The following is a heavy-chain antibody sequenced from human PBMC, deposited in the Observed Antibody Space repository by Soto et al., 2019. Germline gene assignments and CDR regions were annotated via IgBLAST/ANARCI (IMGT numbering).Heavy chain of an antibody. D-gene: IGHD2-15*01. V-gene: IGHV3-7*04. Sequence: GGSLRLSCAASGFTRSNYWMSWLRQAPGKGLEWVANIKEDGSEEYYVESVKGRFSISRDNAKSSLYLQMNSLRVEDTAVYYCARDHLGYCSGGTCTWSEYFDSWGQGTSVTVSS. CDR2: IKEDGSEE. CDR1: GFTRSNYW. J-gene: IGHJ4*02. CDR3: ARDHLGYCSGGTCTWSEYFDS.